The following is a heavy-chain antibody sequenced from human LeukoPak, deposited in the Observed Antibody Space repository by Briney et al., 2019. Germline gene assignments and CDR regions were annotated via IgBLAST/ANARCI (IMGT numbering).Heavy chain of an antibody. V-gene: IGHV3-7*03. D-gene: IGHD2-15*01. CDR1: GFTFSSYW. J-gene: IGHJ4*02. CDR3: AREYCSGGTCYLPGY. CDR2: IKQDGSEK. Sequence: PGGSLRLSCAASGFTFSSYWMSWVRQAPGTGLEWVANIKQDGSEKYYVDSVKGRFTISRDNAKNSLYLQMNSLRAEDTAAYYCAREYCSGGTCYLPGYWGQGTLVTVSS.